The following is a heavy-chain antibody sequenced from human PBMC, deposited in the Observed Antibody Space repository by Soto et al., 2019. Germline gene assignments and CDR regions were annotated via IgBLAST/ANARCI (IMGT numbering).Heavy chain of an antibody. CDR1: GFTFSSYA. CDR2: ISYDGSNK. V-gene: IGHV3-30-3*01. CDR3: ARNKRDLRFLEWSYYFDF. J-gene: IGHJ4*02. Sequence: GGSLRLSCAASGFTFSSYAMYWVRQAPGKGLEWVAVISYDGSNKYYADSVKGRFTISRDNSKNTLYLQMNSLRAEDTAVYYCARNKRDLRFLEWSYYFDFWGQGTLVTVSS. D-gene: IGHD3-3*01.